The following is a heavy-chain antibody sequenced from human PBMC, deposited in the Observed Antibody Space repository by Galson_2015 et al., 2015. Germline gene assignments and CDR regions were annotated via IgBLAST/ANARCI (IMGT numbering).Heavy chain of an antibody. Sequence: SLRLSCAASGFTFSSYGMHWVRQAPGKGLEWVAVISYDGSNKYYADSVKGRFTISRDSSKNTLYLQMNSLRAEDTAVYYCAKDIVVVPAAIAAYGMDVWGQGTTVTVSS. CDR2: ISYDGSNK. V-gene: IGHV3-30*18. J-gene: IGHJ6*02. D-gene: IGHD2-2*01. CDR3: AKDIVVVPAAIAAYGMDV. CDR1: GFTFSSYG.